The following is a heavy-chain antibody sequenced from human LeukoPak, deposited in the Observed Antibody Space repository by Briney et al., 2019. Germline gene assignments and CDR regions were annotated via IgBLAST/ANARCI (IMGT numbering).Heavy chain of an antibody. Sequence: PSETLSLTCTVSGGSISSSIYYWGWIRQPPGKGLEWIGSIYYSGSTYYNPSLKSRVTISVDTSKNQFSLKLSSVTAADTAVYYCARGQVPALTYYYGSGSYPYYYMDVWGKGTTVTVSS. J-gene: IGHJ6*03. CDR2: IYYSGST. D-gene: IGHD3-10*01. CDR1: GGSISSSIYY. V-gene: IGHV4-39*07. CDR3: ARGQVPALTYYYGSGSYPYYYMDV.